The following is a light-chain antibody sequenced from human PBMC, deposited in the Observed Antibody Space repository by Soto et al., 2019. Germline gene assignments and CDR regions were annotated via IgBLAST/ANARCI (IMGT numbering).Light chain of an antibody. V-gene: IGLV1-47*01. J-gene: IGLJ3*02. CDR1: SSNIGSNY. CDR2: RNN. Sequence: QSVLTQPPSASGTPGQRVTISCSGSSSNIGSNYVYWYQQLPGTAPKLLIYRNNQRPSGVPDRFSGSKSGTSASLAISGLRSEYEAEYYCSAWDDSLSGWVFGGGTKLTVL. CDR3: SAWDDSLSGWV.